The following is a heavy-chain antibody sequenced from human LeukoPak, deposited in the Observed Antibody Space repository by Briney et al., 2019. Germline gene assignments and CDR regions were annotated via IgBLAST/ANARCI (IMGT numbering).Heavy chain of an antibody. D-gene: IGHD5-18*01. CDR3: ARIGGAYSPDY. J-gene: IGHJ4*02. CDR2: IWYDGSSK. Sequence: GRSLRLSCAASGFTFSDYGMHWVRQAPGKGLEWVAFIWYDGSSKYYADSVKGRFTISRDNSKNTLYLQMNSLRADDTAVYYCARIGGAYSPDYWGQGPLVPVSS. CDR1: GFTFSDYG. V-gene: IGHV3-33*01.